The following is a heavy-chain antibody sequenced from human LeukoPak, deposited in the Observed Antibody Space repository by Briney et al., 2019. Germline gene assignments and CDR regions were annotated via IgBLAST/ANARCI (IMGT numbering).Heavy chain of an antibody. CDR3: AKESPTDCGDYQPFGN. D-gene: IGHD4-17*01. Sequence: GGALRLSCAASGFTFSSYAMSWVRQAPGKGLEWVSAISGSGGGTYYADSLTGRFTISRDNSKNTLYLQINSLRAEDTAVYYCAKESPTDCGDYQPFGNWGQRTRVTVPS. CDR2: ISGSGGGT. CDR1: GFTFSSYA. J-gene: IGHJ4*02. V-gene: IGHV3-23*01.